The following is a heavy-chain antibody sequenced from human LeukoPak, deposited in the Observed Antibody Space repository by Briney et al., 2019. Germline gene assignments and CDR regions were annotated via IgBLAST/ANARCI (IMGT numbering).Heavy chain of an antibody. D-gene: IGHD1-26*01. J-gene: IGHJ6*03. V-gene: IGHV4-4*07. Sequence: SETLSPTCTVSGGSIGGYSWTWIRQSTGKGLEWIGRVFTSGITAYNPSLNSRVTMSVDTSDKHFSLNLTSVTVADTAVYYCAREYIVGGTPYFYYVDVWGKGTTVTVSS. CDR1: GGSIGGYS. CDR2: VFTSGIT. CDR3: AREYIVGGTPYFYYVDV.